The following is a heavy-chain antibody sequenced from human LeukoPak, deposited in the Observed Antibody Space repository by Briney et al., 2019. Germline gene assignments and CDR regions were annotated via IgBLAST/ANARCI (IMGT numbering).Heavy chain of an antibody. CDR3: ARGGSKQEY. V-gene: IGHV4-59*01. Sequence: PSETLSVTCTVSGGSISSYYWSWIRQPPGKGLEWIGYIYYTGSTNYNPSLKSRVTISVDTSKSQFSLKLSSVTAADTAVYYCARGGSKQEYWGQGTLVSVSS. CDR1: GGSISSYY. CDR2: IYYTGST. J-gene: IGHJ4*02. D-gene: IGHD2-15*01.